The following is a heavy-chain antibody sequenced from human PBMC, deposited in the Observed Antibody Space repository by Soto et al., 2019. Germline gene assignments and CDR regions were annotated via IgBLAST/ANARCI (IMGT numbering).Heavy chain of an antibody. CDR3: AKDGIAWY. CDR1: GFTFGDYT. V-gene: IGHV3-43*01. J-gene: IGHJ4*02. D-gene: IGHD2-15*01. CDR2: ITWDGINI. Sequence: GSLRLSCTASGFTFGDYTMHWVRQAPGKGLEWVSLITWDGINIEYADSVRGRFTISRDNSKNSLYLQMNGLRHEDTAFYYCAKDGIAWYWGQGTLVTVSS.